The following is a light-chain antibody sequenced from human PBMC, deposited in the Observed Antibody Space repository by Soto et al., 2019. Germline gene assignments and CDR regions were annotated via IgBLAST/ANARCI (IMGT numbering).Light chain of an antibody. CDR2: YDD. J-gene: IGLJ7*01. CDR1: SSNIGNNA. V-gene: IGLV1-36*01. CDR3: ATWDDSLNGVV. Sequence: QSVLTQPPSVSEAPGQSVSIPCSGGSSNIGNNAVQWYQQLPGKAPALIIYYDDLVPAGVSDRYSGSKSGTSASLAISGLQSEDEADYFCATWDDSLNGVVFGGGTQLTVL.